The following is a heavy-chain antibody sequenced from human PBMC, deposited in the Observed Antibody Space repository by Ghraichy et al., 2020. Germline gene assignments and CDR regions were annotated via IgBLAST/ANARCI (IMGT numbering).Heavy chain of an antibody. CDR2: IKQDGTEE. V-gene: IGHV3-7*01. CDR3: ARDLTMFQGVMNYYYYYGMDV. D-gene: IGHD3-10*01. CDR1: EFTFSSYW. Sequence: GGSLRLSCAASEFTFSSYWMSWVRQAPGKGLEWVANIKQDGTEEYYVDSVKGRFTISRDNAKNSLYLQMNSLRAEDTAVYYCARDLTMFQGVMNYYYYYGMDVWGQGTTVTVSS. J-gene: IGHJ6*02.